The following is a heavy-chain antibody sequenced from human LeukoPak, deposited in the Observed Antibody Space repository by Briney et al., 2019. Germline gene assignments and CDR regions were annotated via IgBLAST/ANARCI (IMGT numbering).Heavy chain of an antibody. J-gene: IGHJ4*02. V-gene: IGHV3-23*01. CDR2: IYDDNT. Sequence: GGSLRLSCAASGFTFSSYAMAWVRQAPGKGLEWVSTIYDDNTYYADSVKGRFAISTDNSKNTLYLQMNSLRVEDTAVYFCAARKVRGVWFYLDYWGQGTLVTVSS. CDR1: GFTFSSYA. CDR3: AARKVRGVWFYLDY. D-gene: IGHD3-10*01.